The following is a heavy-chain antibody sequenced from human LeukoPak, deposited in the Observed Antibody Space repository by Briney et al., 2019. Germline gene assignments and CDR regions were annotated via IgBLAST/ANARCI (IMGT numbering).Heavy chain of an antibody. J-gene: IGHJ4*02. CDR1: GGSFSGYY. Sequence: SEPLSLTCAVYGGSFSGYYWSWIRKPPGKGLEWIGEINHSGSTNYNPSLKGRVTISVDTSKNQFSLKLSSVTAADTAVYYCARGSKATMIVVARPFDYWGQGTLVTVSS. CDR2: INHSGST. D-gene: IGHD3-22*01. CDR3: ARGSKATMIVVARPFDY. V-gene: IGHV4-34*01.